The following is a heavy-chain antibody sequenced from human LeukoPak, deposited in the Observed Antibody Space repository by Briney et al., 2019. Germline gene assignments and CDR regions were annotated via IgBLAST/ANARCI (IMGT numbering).Heavy chain of an antibody. CDR2: ISAYNGNT. V-gene: IGHV1-18*01. J-gene: IGHJ4*02. D-gene: IGHD3-9*01. Sequence: GASVKVSCKASGYTFTSYGISWVRQAPGQGLEWMGWISAYNGNTNYAQKLQGRVTMTTDTSTSTAYMELRSLRSDDTAVYYCAKDEGDGLRYFDWPTDWGQGTLVTVSS. CDR3: AKDEGDGLRYFDWPTD. CDR1: GYTFTSYG.